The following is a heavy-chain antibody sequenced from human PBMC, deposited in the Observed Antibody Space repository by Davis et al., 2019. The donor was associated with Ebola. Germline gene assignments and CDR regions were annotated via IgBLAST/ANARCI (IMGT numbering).Heavy chain of an antibody. Sequence: AASVKVSCKVSGYTLAELSIHWVRQAPGKGLEWMGSFDPEDGEAIYAQKFQGRVTMTEDTSTDTAHMELSSLRSEDTAVYYCARDGYSGSYGYWGQGTLVTVSS. CDR1: GYTLAELS. CDR3: ARDGYSGSYGY. J-gene: IGHJ4*02. V-gene: IGHV1-24*01. D-gene: IGHD1-26*01. CDR2: FDPEDGEA.